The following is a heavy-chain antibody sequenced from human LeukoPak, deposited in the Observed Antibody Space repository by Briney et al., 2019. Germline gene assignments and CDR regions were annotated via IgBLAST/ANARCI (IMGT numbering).Heavy chain of an antibody. J-gene: IGHJ5*02. V-gene: IGHV1-46*01. CDR3: ARGFACSGGSCYQLIDP. CDR1: GYTFTSYY. Sequence: GASVKVSCKASGYTFTSYYMHWVRQAPGQGLEWMGIINPSGGSTSYAQKFQGRVTMTRDTSTSTVYMELSSLRSEDTAVYYCARGFACSGGSCYQLIDPWGQGTLVTVSS. D-gene: IGHD2-15*01. CDR2: INPSGGST.